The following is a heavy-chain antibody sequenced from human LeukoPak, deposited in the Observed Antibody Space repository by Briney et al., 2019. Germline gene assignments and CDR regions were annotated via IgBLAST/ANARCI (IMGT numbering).Heavy chain of an antibody. V-gene: IGHV3-53*01. CDR3: AREGYCSSTSCYTLGDAFDI. CDR1: GFTVSSNY. J-gene: IGHJ3*02. CDR2: IYSGGST. Sequence: GGSLRLSCAASGFTVSSNYMSWVRQAPGKGLEWVSVIYSGGSTYYADSVKGRFTIPRDNSKNTLYLQMNSLRAEDTAVYYCAREGYCSSTSCYTLGDAFDIWGQGTMVTVSS. D-gene: IGHD2-2*02.